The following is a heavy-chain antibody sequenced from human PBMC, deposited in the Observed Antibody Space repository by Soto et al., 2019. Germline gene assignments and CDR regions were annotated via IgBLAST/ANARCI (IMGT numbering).Heavy chain of an antibody. CDR3: AREWQWPIRRTYYFDY. CDR2: INPNSGGT. CDR1: GYTFTGYY. D-gene: IGHD6-19*01. J-gene: IGHJ4*02. Sequence: ASVKVSCKASGYTFTGYYMHWVRQAPGQGLEWMGWINPNSGGTNYAQKFQGWVTMTRDTSISTAYMELSRLRSDDTAVYYCAREWQWPIRRTYYFDYWGQGTLVTVSS. V-gene: IGHV1-2*04.